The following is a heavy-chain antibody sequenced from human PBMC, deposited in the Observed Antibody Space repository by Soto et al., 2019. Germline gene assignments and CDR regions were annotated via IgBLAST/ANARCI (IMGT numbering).Heavy chain of an antibody. CDR1: GYTFTIYG. Sequence: GASVKVSCKASGYTFTIYGITWVRQAPGQGLEWMGWINPYNGNTNYVQKFQGRVTMITDTSTSTAYMELRSLRSDDTAVYYCARHRSTWFEFDSWGQGALVTVSS. V-gene: IGHV1-18*04. CDR3: ARHRSTWFEFDS. J-gene: IGHJ4*02. CDR2: INPYNGNT. D-gene: IGHD6-13*01.